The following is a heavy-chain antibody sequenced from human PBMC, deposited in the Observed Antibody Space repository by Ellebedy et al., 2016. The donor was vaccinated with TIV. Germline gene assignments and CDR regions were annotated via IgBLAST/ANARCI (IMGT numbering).Heavy chain of an antibody. V-gene: IGHV4-39*01. CDR1: GGSISSSGYY. CDR2: IYYSGST. CDR3: ARHRWQLGNYFDN. Sequence: MPSETLSLTCTVSGGSISSSGYYWGWIRQPPGKGLEWLGSIYYSGSTYNNPSLKSRITISVDMSKNQFSLKVSSVTAADTAVYYCARHRWQLGNYFDNWGQGTLVTVSS. D-gene: IGHD6-13*01. J-gene: IGHJ4*02.